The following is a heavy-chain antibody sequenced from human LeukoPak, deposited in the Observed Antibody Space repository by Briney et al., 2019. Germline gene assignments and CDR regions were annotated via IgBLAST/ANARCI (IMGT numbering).Heavy chain of an antibody. Sequence: PSETLSLTCTVSGGSISSSSYYWGWIRQPPGKGLEWIGSIYYSGSTYYNPSLKSRVTISVDTSKNQFSLKLSSVTAADTAVYYCARALHSSGRHYYYYYYMDVWGKGTTVTVSS. V-gene: IGHV4-39*01. J-gene: IGHJ6*03. CDR1: GGSISSSSYY. CDR3: ARALHSSGRHYYYYYYMDV. CDR2: IYYSGST. D-gene: IGHD6-19*01.